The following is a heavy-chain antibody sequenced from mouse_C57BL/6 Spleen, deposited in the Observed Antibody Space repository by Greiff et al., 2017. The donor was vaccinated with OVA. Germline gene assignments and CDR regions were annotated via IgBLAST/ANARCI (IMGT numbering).Heavy chain of an antibody. Sequence: QVQLKESGPELVKPGASVKISCKASGYAFSSSWMNWVKQRPGKGLEWIGRIYPGDGDTNYNGKFKGKATLTADKSSSTAYMQLSSLTSEDSAVYFCARDDYDNYYAMDYWGQGTSVTVSS. J-gene: IGHJ4*01. D-gene: IGHD2-4*01. CDR2: IYPGDGDT. CDR3: ARDDYDNYYAMDY. V-gene: IGHV1-82*01. CDR1: GYAFSSSW.